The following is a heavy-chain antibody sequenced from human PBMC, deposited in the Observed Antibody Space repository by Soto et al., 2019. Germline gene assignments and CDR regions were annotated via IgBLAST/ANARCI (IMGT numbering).Heavy chain of an antibody. CDR1: GFTFSSYG. CDR3: ARDGGRRRTGTRWVYYYYGMDV. D-gene: IGHD1-7*01. CDR2: IWYDGSNK. V-gene: IGHV3-33*01. Sequence: GSLRLSCAASGFTFSSYGMHWVRQAPGKGLEWVAVIWYDGSNKYYADSVKGRFTISRDNSKNTLYLQMNSLRAEDTAVYYYARDGGRRRTGTRWVYYYYGMDVWGQGTTVTVSS. J-gene: IGHJ6*02.